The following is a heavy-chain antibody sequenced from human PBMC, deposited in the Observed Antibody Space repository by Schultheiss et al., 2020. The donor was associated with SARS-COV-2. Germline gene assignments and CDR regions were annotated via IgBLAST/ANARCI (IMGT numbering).Heavy chain of an antibody. CDR3: ARDKTGTTFLDY. J-gene: IGHJ4*02. CDR2: IYTGGST. D-gene: IGHD1-1*01. V-gene: IGHV3-53*01. Sequence: GGSLRLSCAASGFTVSNYYMSWVRQAPGKGLEWVSVIYTGGSTAYADSVKGRFTISRDNSKDTLYLQMNSLRAEDTAVYYCARDKTGTTFLDYWGQGTLVTVSS. CDR1: GFTVSNYY.